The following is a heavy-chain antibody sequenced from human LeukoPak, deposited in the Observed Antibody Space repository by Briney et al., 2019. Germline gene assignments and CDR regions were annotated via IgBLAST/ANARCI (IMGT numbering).Heavy chain of an antibody. CDR2: IHYSGGT. Sequence: PSETLSLTCTVSGGSISSDSWSWIRQPPGKGLEWIGYIHYSGGTNYNPSLKGRVTISIDTSKNQFSLKLSSVTAADTAVYYCARYYYGSGPFDYWGQGTLVTVSS. D-gene: IGHD3-10*01. CDR1: GGSISSDS. V-gene: IGHV4-59*01. J-gene: IGHJ4*02. CDR3: ARYYYGSGPFDY.